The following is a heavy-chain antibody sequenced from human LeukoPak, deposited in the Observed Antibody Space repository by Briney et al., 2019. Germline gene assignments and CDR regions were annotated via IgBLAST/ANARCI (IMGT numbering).Heavy chain of an antibody. CDR2: IYYSGST. V-gene: IGHV4-39*07. CDR1: GGSISSSSYH. J-gene: IGHJ4*02. Sequence: SETLSLTCTVSGGSISSSSYHWGWIRQPPGKGLEWIGSIYYSGSTYYNPSLKSRVTISVDTSKNQFSLKLSSVTAADTAVYYCAKPEMATGGNYFDYWGQGTLVTVSS. CDR3: AKPEMATGGNYFDY. D-gene: IGHD5-24*01.